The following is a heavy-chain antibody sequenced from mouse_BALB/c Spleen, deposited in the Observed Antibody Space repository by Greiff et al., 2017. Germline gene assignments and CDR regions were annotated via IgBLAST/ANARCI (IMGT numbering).Heavy chain of an antibody. J-gene: IGHJ1*01. CDR3: ANGNYWYFDV. Sequence: VQLQQSGPELVKPGASVKMSCKASGYTFTSYVMHWVKQKPGQGLEWIGYINPYNDGNKYNEKFKGKATLTTDKSSSTAYMELSSLTSEDSAVYYCANGNYWYFDVWGAGTTVTVSA. D-gene: IGHD2-1*01. CDR2: INPYNDGN. CDR1: GYTFTSYV. V-gene: IGHV1-14*01.